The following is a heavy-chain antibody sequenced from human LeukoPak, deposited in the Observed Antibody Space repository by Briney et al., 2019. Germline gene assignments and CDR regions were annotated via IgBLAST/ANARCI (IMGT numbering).Heavy chain of an antibody. J-gene: IGHJ6*03. CDR1: GFTFSDYY. Sequence: GGSLRLSCAASGFTFSDYYMSWIRQAPGKGLEWVSYISSSGSTIYYAYSVKGRFTISRDNDTNSTYLQMNSLRAEDTAVYYCARVPAAIMRRWVYYYYYYMDVWGKGTTVTVSS. CDR3: ARVPAAIMRRWVYYYYYYMDV. V-gene: IGHV3-11*01. D-gene: IGHD2-2*01. CDR2: ISSSGSTI.